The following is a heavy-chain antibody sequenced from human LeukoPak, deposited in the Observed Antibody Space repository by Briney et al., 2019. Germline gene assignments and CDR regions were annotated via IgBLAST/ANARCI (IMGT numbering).Heavy chain of an antibody. V-gene: IGHV4-38-2*01. CDR1: GYSISSGYY. Sequence: PSETLSLTCAVSGYSISSGYYWGWIRQPPGKGLEWIGSIYRSGSTYYNPSLRSRVTISVDTSKNKFSLKLSSVTAADTAVYYCARLYYSYGIMDFDYWGQGTLVTVSS. J-gene: IGHJ4*02. D-gene: IGHD5-18*01. CDR2: IYRSGST. CDR3: ARLYYSYGIMDFDY.